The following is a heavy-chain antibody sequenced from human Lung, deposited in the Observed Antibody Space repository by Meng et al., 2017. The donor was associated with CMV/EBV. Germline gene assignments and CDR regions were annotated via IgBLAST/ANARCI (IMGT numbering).Heavy chain of an antibody. CDR3: ARAIVKNGKRQFDY. CDR1: GYTFIDYH. J-gene: IGHJ4*02. Sequence: QVDLVQSGAEVKKPGASVKLSCKTSGYTFIDYHIHWVRQAPGQGLEWMGWISPYNGDTIYARDFQGWVTMTRDTSNRTLYMEVSRLRFDDTAVYYCARAIVKNGKRQFDYWGQGTLVTVSS. D-gene: IGHD1-1*01. V-gene: IGHV1-2*04. CDR2: ISPYNGDT.